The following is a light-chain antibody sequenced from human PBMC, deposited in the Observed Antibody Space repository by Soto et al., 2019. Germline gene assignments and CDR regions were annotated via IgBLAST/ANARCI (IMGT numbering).Light chain of an antibody. CDR3: LQNNSYPFT. CDR1: QDIRID. Sequence: DIQMTQSPSSLSASVGDRVTITCRASQDIRIDLGWFQQKPGKAPKRLMYAASTLESWVPSRFSGSRSGTEFTLTISSLQPEDFATYYCLQNNSYPFTFGPGTKVDIK. CDR2: AAS. V-gene: IGKV1-17*01. J-gene: IGKJ3*01.